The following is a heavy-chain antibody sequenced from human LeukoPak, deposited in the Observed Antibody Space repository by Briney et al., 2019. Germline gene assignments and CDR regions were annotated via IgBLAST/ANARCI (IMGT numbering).Heavy chain of an antibody. J-gene: IGHJ4*02. CDR2: IRYDGSNK. CDR3: AKVEGGGMLRYFDY. D-gene: IGHD3-16*01. V-gene: IGHV3-30*02. Sequence: GGSLRPSCAASGFTFSSYAMHWVRQAPGKGLEWVAFIRYDGSNKYYADSVKGRFTISRDNSKNTLYLQMNSLRAEDTAVYYCAKVEGGGMLRYFDYWGQGTLVAVSS. CDR1: GFTFSSYA.